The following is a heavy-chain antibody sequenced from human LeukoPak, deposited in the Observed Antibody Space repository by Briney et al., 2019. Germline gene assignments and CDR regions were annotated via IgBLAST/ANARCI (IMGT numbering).Heavy chain of an antibody. CDR1: GGSISSYY. J-gene: IGHJ4*02. Sequence: PSETLSLTCTVSGGSISSYYWSWIRQPPGKGLEWIGYIYYSGSTNYNPSLKSRVTISVDTSKNQFSLKLSSVTAADTAVYYCASYHICSGYVVGFSRWGQGTLVTVSS. D-gene: IGHD5-12*01. V-gene: IGHV4-59*01. CDR3: ASYHICSGYVVGFSR. CDR2: IYYSGST.